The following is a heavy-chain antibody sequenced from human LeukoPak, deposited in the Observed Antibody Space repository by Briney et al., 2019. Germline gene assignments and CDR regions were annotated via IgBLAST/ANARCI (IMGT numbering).Heavy chain of an antibody. J-gene: IGHJ4*02. D-gene: IGHD3-3*01. V-gene: IGHV4-39*07. CDR1: GGSINSNTFY. CDR2: IYYSGST. CDR3: ARETYYDFWSGYFSFDY. Sequence: SETLSLTCTVSGGSINSNTFYGAWVRQPPGKVLEWIGNIYYSGSTDYNPSLKSRVTISVDTSKNQFSLRLNSVTAADTAVYYCARETYYDFWSGYFSFDYWGQGTLVTVSS.